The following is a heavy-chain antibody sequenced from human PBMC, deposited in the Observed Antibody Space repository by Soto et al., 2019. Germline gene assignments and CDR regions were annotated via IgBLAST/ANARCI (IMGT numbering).Heavy chain of an antibody. CDR1: GGSMIAYY. J-gene: IGHJ4*02. Sequence: PSETLSLTCTVSGGSMIAYYWNWMRQPPGKRLQWIGYTYYSGGTTYNPSLKSRVTISVDSSKNQFSLKLDYVTPADTAVYYCARVRGTAGKRYFDYWGQGTLVTVSS. CDR3: ARVRGTAGKRYFDY. D-gene: IGHD6-13*01. CDR2: TYYSGGT. V-gene: IGHV4-59*01.